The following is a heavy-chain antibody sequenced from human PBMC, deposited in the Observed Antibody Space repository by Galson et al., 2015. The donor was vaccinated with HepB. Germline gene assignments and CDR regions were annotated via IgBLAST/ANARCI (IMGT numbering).Heavy chain of an antibody. V-gene: IGHV3-9*01. CDR2: ISCNSASI. CDR1: GFSFDDYA. CDR3: AKRAEDRPVCSGIIGSFDY. Sequence: SLRLSCAASGFSFDDYAMHWVRQAPGKGLEWVSGISCNSASIGYADSVKGRFTISRDNAKNSLYLQLNSLRPEDTALYYCAKRAEDRPVCSGIIGSFDYWGQGTLVTVSS. J-gene: IGHJ4*02. D-gene: IGHD6-19*01.